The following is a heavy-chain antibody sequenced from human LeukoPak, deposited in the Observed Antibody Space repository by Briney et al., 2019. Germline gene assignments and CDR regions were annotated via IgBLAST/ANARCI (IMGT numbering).Heavy chain of an antibody. D-gene: IGHD2/OR15-2a*01. CDR2: ITSDGNNK. Sequence: GGSLRLSCAASGFTFSSYWMHWVRQAPGKGLEWVAMITSDGNNKYYADSVKDRFTISRDDSKNTLYLQMNSLRDEDTAVYYCAKDKIFRYLDYWGQGALVTVTS. J-gene: IGHJ4*02. V-gene: IGHV3-30*18. CDR3: AKDKIFRYLDY. CDR1: GFTFSSYW.